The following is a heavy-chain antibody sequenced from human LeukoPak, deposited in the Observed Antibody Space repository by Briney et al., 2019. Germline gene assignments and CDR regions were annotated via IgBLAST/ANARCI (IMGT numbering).Heavy chain of an antibody. CDR3: AKDLIAARLRGFDY. V-gene: IGHV3-30*02. CDR1: GFTFSSYG. CDR2: IRYDGSNK. Sequence: PGGSLRLSCVASGFTFSSYGMHWVRQAPGKGLEWVAFIRYDGSNKYYADSVKGRFTISRDNSKNTLYLQMNSLRAEDTAVYYCAKDLIAARLRGFDYWGQGTLVTVSS. D-gene: IGHD6-6*01. J-gene: IGHJ4*02.